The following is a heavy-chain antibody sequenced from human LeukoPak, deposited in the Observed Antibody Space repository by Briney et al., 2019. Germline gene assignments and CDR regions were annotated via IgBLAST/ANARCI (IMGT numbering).Heavy chain of an antibody. CDR1: GGSFSGFY. D-gene: IGHD2-8*01. Sequence: SSETLSLTCSVYGGSFSGFYWNWIRQPPGKGLEWIGEINHSGSTHYSPSLKSRLRISVDPSKNQFSLKLSSVTAADTAVYYCARGGGYCTNNVCPPWFDPWGQGALVTVSS. V-gene: IGHV4-34*01. CDR3: ARGGGYCTNNVCPPWFDP. J-gene: IGHJ5*02. CDR2: INHSGST.